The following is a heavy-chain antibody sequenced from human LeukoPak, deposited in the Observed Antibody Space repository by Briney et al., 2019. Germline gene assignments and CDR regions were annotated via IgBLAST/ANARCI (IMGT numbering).Heavy chain of an antibody. D-gene: IGHD4-11*01. CDR2: ISSSSSTI. Sequence: QPGGSLRLSCAASGFTFSSYSMNWVRQAPGKGLEWVSYISSSSSTIYYADSVKGRFTISRENSKNTLYLQMNSLKTEDTAVYYCTTYVGAYSNWGDYYYYYMDVWGKGTTVTVSS. CDR1: GFTFSSYS. CDR3: TTYVGAYSNWGDYYYYYMDV. V-gene: IGHV3-48*01. J-gene: IGHJ6*03.